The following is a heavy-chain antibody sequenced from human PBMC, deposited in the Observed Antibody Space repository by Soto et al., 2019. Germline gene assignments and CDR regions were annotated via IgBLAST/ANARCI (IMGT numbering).Heavy chain of an antibody. CDR2: ISGSGGST. CDR3: AKGGKVVRGVPISYYYYYMDV. D-gene: IGHD3-10*01. V-gene: IGHV3-23*01. J-gene: IGHJ6*03. CDR1: GFTFSSYA. Sequence: GGSLRLSCAASGFTFSSYAMSWVRQAPGKGLEWVSAISGSGGSTYYADSVKGRFTISRDNSKNTLYLQMNSLRAEDTAVYYCAKGGKVVRGVPISYYYYYMDVWGKGTTVTVSS.